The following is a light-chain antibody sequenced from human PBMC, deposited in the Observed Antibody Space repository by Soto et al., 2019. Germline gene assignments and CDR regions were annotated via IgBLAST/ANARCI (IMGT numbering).Light chain of an antibody. CDR2: EVS. J-gene: IGLJ2*01. CDR1: TSDVGGYNY. V-gene: IGLV2-8*01. CDR3: TSYGGNYNVV. Sequence: QSVLTQPPSASGSPGQSVTISCTGTTSDVGGYNYVSWYQQHPGKAPKLMIYEVSERPSGVPDRFSGSKSGNTASLTVSGLQADDEADYYCTSYGGNYNVVFGGGTKLPVL.